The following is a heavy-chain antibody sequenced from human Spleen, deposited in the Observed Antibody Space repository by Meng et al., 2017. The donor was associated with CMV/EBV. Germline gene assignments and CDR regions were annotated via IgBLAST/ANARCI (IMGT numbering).Heavy chain of an antibody. Sequence: SETLSLTCAVSGGSISTTHWWSWIRQPPGKGLEWLGEIYHSGSTNYNPSLKSRVTISVDTSKNQFSLKLRSVTAAATAVYYCASTKITVFGVVTFETASYNWFDPWGQGTLVTVSS. CDR2: IYHSGST. V-gene: IGHV4-4*02. CDR1: GGSISTTHW. CDR3: ASTKITVFGVVTFETASYNWFDP. D-gene: IGHD3-3*01. J-gene: IGHJ5*02.